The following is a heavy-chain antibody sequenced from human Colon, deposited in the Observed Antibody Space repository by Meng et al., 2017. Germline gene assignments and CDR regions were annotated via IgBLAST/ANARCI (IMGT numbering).Heavy chain of an antibody. D-gene: IGHD4-11*01. CDR1: GGSINSDNFY. CDR2: IYYSGNT. Sequence: QVQLQESGPGLVEPSQTPSLSCTVSGGSINSDNFYGSWIRQPPGKGLEWIAYIYYSGNTYYSPSLKSRVTMSIDTSKTQFSLKLSSVTAADTAVYYCARRRSNFFDYWGQGTLVTVSS. CDR3: ARRRSNFFDY. V-gene: IGHV4-30-4*01. J-gene: IGHJ4*02.